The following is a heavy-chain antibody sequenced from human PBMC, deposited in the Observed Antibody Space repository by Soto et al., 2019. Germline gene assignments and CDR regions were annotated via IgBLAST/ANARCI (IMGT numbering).Heavy chain of an antibody. CDR1: GGSISSGGYY. D-gene: IGHD3-9*01. Sequence: SETLSLTCTVSGGSISSGGYYWSWIRQHPGKGLEWIGYIYYSGSTYYNPSLKSRVTISVDRSKNQFSLKLSSVTAADTAVYYCARHTVLRYFDWLDSLDYWGQGTLVTVSS. J-gene: IGHJ4*02. CDR2: IYYSGST. V-gene: IGHV4-31*03. CDR3: ARHTVLRYFDWLDSLDY.